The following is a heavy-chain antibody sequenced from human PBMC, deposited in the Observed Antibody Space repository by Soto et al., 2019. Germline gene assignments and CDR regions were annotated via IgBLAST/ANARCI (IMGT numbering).Heavy chain of an antibody. CDR2: IYYSGST. Sequence: PSETLSLTCTVSGGSISSYYWSWIRQPPGKGLEWIGYIYYSGSTNYNPSLKSRVTISVDTSKNQFSLKLNSMTAADTAVYYCARALILTGYYIHDAFDIWGQGTMVTVSS. V-gene: IGHV4-59*08. J-gene: IGHJ3*02. CDR1: GGSISSYY. CDR3: ARALILTGYYIHDAFDI. D-gene: IGHD3-9*01.